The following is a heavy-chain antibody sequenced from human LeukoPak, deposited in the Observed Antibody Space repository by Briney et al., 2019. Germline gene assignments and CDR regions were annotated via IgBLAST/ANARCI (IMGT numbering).Heavy chain of an antibody. Sequence: GGSLRLSCAASGFTFSSYAMIWVRQAPGKGLEWVSDISGSGVSTYYAHSVKGRFTISRDNSKNTLYLQMSSLRAEDTGVYYCAKVLISSPRYGFDFWGQGTLVTVSS. CDR1: GFTFSSYA. D-gene: IGHD5-18*01. J-gene: IGHJ4*02. CDR2: ISGSGVST. CDR3: AKVLISSPRYGFDF. V-gene: IGHV3-23*01.